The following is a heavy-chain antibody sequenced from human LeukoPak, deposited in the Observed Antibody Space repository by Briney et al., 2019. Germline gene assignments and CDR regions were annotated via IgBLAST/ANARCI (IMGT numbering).Heavy chain of an antibody. V-gene: IGHV4-34*01. CDR1: GGSFSGYY. J-gene: IGHJ4*02. D-gene: IGHD3-10*01. Sequence: PSETLSLTCAVYGGSFSGYYWSWIRQPPGKGLEWIGEINHSGSTNYNPSLKSRVTISVDTSKNQFSLKLSSVTAADTAVYYCARHVLLWFGELYFDYWGQGTLVTVSS. CDR2: INHSGST. CDR3: ARHVLLWFGELYFDY.